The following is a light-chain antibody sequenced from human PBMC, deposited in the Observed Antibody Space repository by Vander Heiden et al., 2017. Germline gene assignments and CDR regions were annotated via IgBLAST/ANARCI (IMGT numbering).Light chain of an antibody. CDR2: QDS. J-gene: IGLJ2*01. V-gene: IGLV3-1*01. CDR1: KLGDKY. Sequence: SYELTQPPSVSVSPGQTASITCSGDKLGDKYACWYPQKPGQSPVLVIYQDSKRPSGIPERFSGSNSGNTATLTISGTQAMDEADYYCQAWDSSTAYVVFGGGTKLTVL. CDR3: QAWDSSTAYVV.